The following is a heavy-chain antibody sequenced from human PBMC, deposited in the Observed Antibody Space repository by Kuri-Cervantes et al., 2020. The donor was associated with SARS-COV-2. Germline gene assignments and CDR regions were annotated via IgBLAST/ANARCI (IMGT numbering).Heavy chain of an antibody. J-gene: IGHJ4*02. CDR3: ARGGNYDFWSGFSN. CDR2: INAGNGNT. Sequence: ASVKVSCKASGYTFTSYAVHWVRQAPGQRLEWMGWINAGNGNTKYSQKFQGRVTITRDTSASTAYMELSSLRSEDTAVYYCARGGNYDFWSGFSNWGQGARVTVSS. D-gene: IGHD3-3*01. V-gene: IGHV1-3*01. CDR1: GYTFTSYA.